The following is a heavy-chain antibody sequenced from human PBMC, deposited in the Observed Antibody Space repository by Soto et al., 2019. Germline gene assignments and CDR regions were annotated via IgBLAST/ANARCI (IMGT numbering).Heavy chain of an antibody. J-gene: IGHJ6*02. CDR2: IYYSGST. Sequence: SETLSLTCTVSGGSISSSSYYWGWIRQPPGKGLEWIGSIYYSGSTYYNPSLKSRVTISVDTSKNQFSLKLSSVTAADTAVYYCARQGQGLRYYYYGMDVWGQGTTVTVS. CDR3: ARQGQGLRYYYYGMDV. V-gene: IGHV4-39*01. CDR1: GGSISSSSYY. D-gene: IGHD4-17*01.